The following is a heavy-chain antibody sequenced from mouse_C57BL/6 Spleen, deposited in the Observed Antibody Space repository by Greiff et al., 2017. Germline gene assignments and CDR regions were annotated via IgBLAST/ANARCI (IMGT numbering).Heavy chain of an antibody. D-gene: IGHD2-3*01. Sequence: EVKLVESGGGLVQPGGSLSLSCAASGFTFTDYYMSWVRQPPGKALEWLGFIRNKANGYTTEYSASVKGRFTISRDNSQSILYLQLNALRAEDSAPDYCSRTDGYSLCAYWGQGTLVTVSA. V-gene: IGHV7-3*01. CDR3: SRTDGYSLCAY. J-gene: IGHJ3*01. CDR1: GFTFTDYY. CDR2: IRNKANGYTT.